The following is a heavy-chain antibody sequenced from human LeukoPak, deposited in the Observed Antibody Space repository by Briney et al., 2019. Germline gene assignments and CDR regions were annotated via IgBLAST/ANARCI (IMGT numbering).Heavy chain of an antibody. CDR3: AKKRYSSGWTPGAYYFDY. Sequence: GGSLRLSCAASGFTFSIYAMSWVRQAPGKALEWVSAISGSGASTYYADSVKGRFTTSRHNSKTTLYLQMNSLRAEDTAVYYCAKKRYSSGWTPGAYYFDYWGQGTLVTVSS. J-gene: IGHJ4*02. CDR2: ISGSGAST. D-gene: IGHD6-19*01. V-gene: IGHV3-23*01. CDR1: GFTFSIYA.